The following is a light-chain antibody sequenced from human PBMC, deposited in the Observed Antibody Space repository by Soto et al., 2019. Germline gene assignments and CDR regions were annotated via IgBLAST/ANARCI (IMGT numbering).Light chain of an antibody. CDR1: QSVSSHF. Sequence: EIVLTQSPGTLSLSPGDRATLSCRASQSVSSHFLAWYQQKPGQAPRLLIHGTSSRATGIPDRFSGSGSGTDFTLTISSLEPEDFATYYCQQSYSNPITFGQGTRLEIK. CDR3: QQSYSNPIT. CDR2: GTS. J-gene: IGKJ5*01. V-gene: IGKV3-20*01.